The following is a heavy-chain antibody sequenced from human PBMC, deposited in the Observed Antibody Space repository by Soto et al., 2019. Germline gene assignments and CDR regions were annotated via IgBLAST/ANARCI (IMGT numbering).Heavy chain of an antibody. J-gene: IGHJ4*02. CDR1: GYTFTSYA. V-gene: IGHV1-3*01. CDR3: ARRGRDDSSGYYSLNS. D-gene: IGHD3-22*01. Sequence: QVQLVQSGAEVKKPGASVKVSCKASGYTFTSYAMHWVRQAPGQRLEWMGWINAGNGNTKYSQKFQGRVSITRDTSASTAYMELSSLRSEDTAVYYCARRGRDDSSGYYSLNSWGQGTLVTVSS. CDR2: INAGNGNT.